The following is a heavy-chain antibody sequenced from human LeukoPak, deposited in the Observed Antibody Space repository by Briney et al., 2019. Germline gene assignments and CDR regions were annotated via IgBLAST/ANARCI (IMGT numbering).Heavy chain of an antibody. CDR2: IWYEGSNS. D-gene: IGHD4-11*01. CDR3: AKDYGTTATAVQLRAPYFDF. J-gene: IGHJ4*02. CDR1: GFRFSSTC. V-gene: IGHV3-33*06. Sequence: GGSLRLSCAASGFRFSSTCMHWVRQAPGKWLQWVALIWYEGSNSIYAASVKGRFTISRDNSKNTVHLQMNNLRAEDTAGYYCAKDYGTTATAVQLRAPYFDFWGQGALVTVAS.